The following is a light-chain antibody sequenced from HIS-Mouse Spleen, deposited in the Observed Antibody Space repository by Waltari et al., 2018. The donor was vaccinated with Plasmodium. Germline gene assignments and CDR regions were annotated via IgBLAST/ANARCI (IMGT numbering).Light chain of an antibody. Sequence: SYELTQPSSVSVSPGQTARITCPGDVLAKKYARWFKQKPGKAPVLVIYKDSGRPSGIPELFSGSSSGTTVTLTISGAQVEDEADYYCYSAADNNWVFGGGTKLTVL. CDR1: VLAKKY. V-gene: IGLV3-27*01. CDR2: KDS. J-gene: IGLJ3*02. CDR3: YSAADNNWV.